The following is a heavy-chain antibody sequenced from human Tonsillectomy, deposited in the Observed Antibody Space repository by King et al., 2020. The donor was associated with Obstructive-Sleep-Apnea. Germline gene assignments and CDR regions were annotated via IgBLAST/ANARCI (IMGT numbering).Heavy chain of an antibody. V-gene: IGHV4-34*01. D-gene: IGHD6-19*01. Sequence: VQLQQWGAGLLKPSETLSLTCAVYGGSFSGYYWSWIRQPPGKGLDGIGEINHSGNTNYNPSLKSRGTISVDTSKNQFSLKLSSVTAADTAVYYCASQWLGDFDYWGQGTLVTVSS. J-gene: IGHJ4*02. CDR3: ASQWLGDFDY. CDR1: GGSFSGYY. CDR2: INHSGNT.